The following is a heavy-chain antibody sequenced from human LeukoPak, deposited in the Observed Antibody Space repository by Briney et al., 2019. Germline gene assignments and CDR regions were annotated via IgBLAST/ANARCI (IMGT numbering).Heavy chain of an antibody. V-gene: IGHV4-39*01. CDR2: IYYSGST. Sequence: SETLSLTCTVSGVSISSSSYYWGWIRQPPGKGLEWIGSIYYSGSTYYNPSLKSRVTISVDTSKNQFSLKLSSVTAADTAVYYCARSQDLSGYHFGYWGQGTLVTVSS. J-gene: IGHJ4*02. CDR1: GVSISSSSYY. CDR3: ARSQDLSGYHFGY. D-gene: IGHD3-22*01.